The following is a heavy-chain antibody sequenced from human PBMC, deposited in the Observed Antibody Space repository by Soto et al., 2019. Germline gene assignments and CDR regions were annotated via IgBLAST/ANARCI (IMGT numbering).Heavy chain of an antibody. CDR1: GVSVSSNY. D-gene: IGHD3-22*01. Sequence: PGGSLRLSYAISGVSVSSNYLSWIRQAPGKGLEWVSVNYSDGNTYYTASVQGRFTISRDKTDNTLYLEMRGVRAVDAAVYFFARHRHLRGIVGVISRLDPWGQGTQVTVSS. J-gene: IGHJ5*02. CDR2: NYSDGNT. V-gene: IGHV3-53*01. CDR3: ARHRHLRGIVGVISRLDP.